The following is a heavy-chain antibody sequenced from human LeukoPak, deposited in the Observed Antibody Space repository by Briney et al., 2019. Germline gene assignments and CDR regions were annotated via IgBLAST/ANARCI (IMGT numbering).Heavy chain of an antibody. CDR2: ISAYNGNT. CDR3: ARVHSSSWPNWFDP. Sequence: ASVKVSCKASGYTFTSYGISWVRQAPGQGLEWMGWISAYNGNTNYAQKLQGRVTMTTDTSTGTAYMELRSLRSDDTDVYYCARVHSSSWPNWFDPWGQGTLVTVSS. V-gene: IGHV1-18*01. J-gene: IGHJ5*02. D-gene: IGHD6-13*01. CDR1: GYTFTSYG.